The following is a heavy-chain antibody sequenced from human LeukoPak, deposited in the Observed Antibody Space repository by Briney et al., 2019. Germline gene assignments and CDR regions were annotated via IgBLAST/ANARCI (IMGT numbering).Heavy chain of an antibody. V-gene: IGHV1-2*02. CDR2: INPNGGGT. CDR3: ARRYHYDTSDYYYGFNH. Sequence: ASVKVSRKVSGYTFTDYYMHWVRQAPGQGLEWIAWINPNGGGTNYAQQFQGRVTMTRDTSFNTGYMELSSLRSDDTAVYYCARRYHYDTSDYYYGFNHWGQGTLVTVSS. J-gene: IGHJ4*02. CDR1: GYTFTDYY. D-gene: IGHD3-22*01.